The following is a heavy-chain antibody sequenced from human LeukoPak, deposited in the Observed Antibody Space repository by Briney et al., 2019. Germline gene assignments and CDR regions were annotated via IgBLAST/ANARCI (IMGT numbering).Heavy chain of an antibody. V-gene: IGHV3-30*02. CDR3: ATLDDDYGDPRFDY. CDR1: GFTFSSYG. CDR2: IRYDGSNK. Sequence: SGGSLRLSCAASGFTFSSYGMHWVRQAPGKGLEWVAFIRYDGSNKYYADSVKGRFTISRDNSKNTLYLQMNSLRAEDTAVYYCATLDDDYGDPRFDYWGQGTLVTVSS. J-gene: IGHJ4*02. D-gene: IGHD4-17*01.